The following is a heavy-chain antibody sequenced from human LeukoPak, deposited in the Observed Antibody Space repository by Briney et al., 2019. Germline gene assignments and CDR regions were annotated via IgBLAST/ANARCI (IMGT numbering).Heavy chain of an antibody. CDR2: INPSGGST. J-gene: IGHJ4*02. CDR3: ARDRGEYGSGSTPSDY. V-gene: IGHV1-46*01. D-gene: IGHD3-10*01. Sequence: GASVKVSCKASGYTFTSHYMHWVRQAPGQGLEWMGIINPSGGSTSYAQKFQGRVTMTRDTSTSTVYMELSSLRSEDTAVYYCARDRGEYGSGSTPSDYWGQGTLVTVSS. CDR1: GYTFTSHY.